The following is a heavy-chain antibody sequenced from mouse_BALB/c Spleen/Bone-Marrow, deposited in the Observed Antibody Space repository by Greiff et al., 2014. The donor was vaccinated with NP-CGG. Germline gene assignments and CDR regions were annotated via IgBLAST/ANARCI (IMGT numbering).Heavy chain of an antibody. CDR2: LNPSNGHT. J-gene: IGHJ2*01. V-gene: IGHV1S81*02. Sequence: QVQLQQSGAELLKPGTSVKLSCKASGYTFTRYWMHWVKQRPGQGLEWIGELNPSNGHTNYNGKFKNKATVTVDKSSSTAYMQLSSLTSEGSAVYYCARMITTRGFDYWGQGTTLTVSS. D-gene: IGHD2-4*01. CDR3: ARMITTRGFDY. CDR1: GYTFTRYW.